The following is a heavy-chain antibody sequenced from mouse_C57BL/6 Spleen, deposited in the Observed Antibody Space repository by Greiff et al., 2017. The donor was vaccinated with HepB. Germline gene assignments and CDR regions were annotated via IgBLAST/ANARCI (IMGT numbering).Heavy chain of an antibody. CDR3: ARDGDYVDAMDY. D-gene: IGHD2-13*01. CDR1: GYSFTSYY. CDR2: IYPGSGNT. J-gene: IGHJ4*01. Sequence: VQLQESGPELVKPGASVKISCKASGYSFTSYYIHWVKQRPGQGLEWIGWIYPGSGNTKYNEKFKGKATLTADTSSSTAYMQLSSLTSEDAAVSYCARDGDYVDAMDYWGQGASVTVSS. V-gene: IGHV1-66*01.